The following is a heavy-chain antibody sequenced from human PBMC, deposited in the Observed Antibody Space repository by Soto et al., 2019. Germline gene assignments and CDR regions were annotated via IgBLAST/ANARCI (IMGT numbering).Heavy chain of an antibody. CDR2: IWYDGSNK. V-gene: IGHV3-33*01. CDR1: GFSFSIFG. Sequence: QVHLVESGGGVVQPGTSLRLSCAASGFSFSIFGMHWVRQAPGKGLEWVAGIWYDGSNKYYADSVKGRFSISRDNSKNSLYLPIELRRAVGTTVYCGGRDDGDENGAARGGFAWWRQGTVVNVS. CDR3: GRDDGDENGAARGGFAW. J-gene: IGHJ4*02. D-gene: IGHD3-16*01.